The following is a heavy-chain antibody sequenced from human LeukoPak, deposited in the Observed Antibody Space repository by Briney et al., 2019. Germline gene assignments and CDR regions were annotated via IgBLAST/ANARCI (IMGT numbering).Heavy chain of an antibody. D-gene: IGHD6-13*01. CDR2: IYYSGST. V-gene: IGHV4-59*01. J-gene: IGHJ4*02. Sequence: SETLSLTCAVSGGSISSYYWSWIRQPPGKGLEWIGYIYYSGSTNYNPSLKSRVTISVDTSKNQFSLKLSSVTAADTAVYYCARVAAAGTVDYWGQGTLVTVSS. CDR1: GGSISSYY. CDR3: ARVAAAGTVDY.